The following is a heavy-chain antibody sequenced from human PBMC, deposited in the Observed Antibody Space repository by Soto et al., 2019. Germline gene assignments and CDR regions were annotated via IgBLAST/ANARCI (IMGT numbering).Heavy chain of an antibody. Sequence: ASVKVSCKASGGTFSSYAISWVRQAPGQGLEWMGGIIPIFGTANYAQKFQGRVTITADVSTSTAYMELSSLRSEDTAVYYCAGEMGSFFGVVTYTFDIWGQGTMVTVSS. CDR3: AGEMGSFFGVVTYTFDI. V-gene: IGHV1-69*13. CDR2: IIPIFGTA. CDR1: GGTFSSYA. D-gene: IGHD3-3*01. J-gene: IGHJ3*02.